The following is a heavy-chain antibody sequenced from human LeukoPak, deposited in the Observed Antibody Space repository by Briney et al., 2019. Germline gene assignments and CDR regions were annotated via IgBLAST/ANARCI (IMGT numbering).Heavy chain of an antibody. CDR3: ARLNVVIPGAMGSWFDT. D-gene: IGHD2-2*01. CDR1: GESFNGYY. J-gene: IGHJ5*02. CDR2: INDRGIT. Sequence: SETLSLTCAVYGESFNGYYWSWLRQPPGKGLEWIGEINDRGITDYNPSLRIRVTVSIDTSKNHFSLRLTSVTAADTAVYYCARLNVVIPGAMGSWFDTWGQGALVTVSS. V-gene: IGHV4-34*01.